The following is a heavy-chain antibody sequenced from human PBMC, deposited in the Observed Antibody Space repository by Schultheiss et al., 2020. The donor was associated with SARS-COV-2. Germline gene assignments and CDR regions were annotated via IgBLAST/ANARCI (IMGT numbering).Heavy chain of an antibody. J-gene: IGHJ5*02. V-gene: IGHV4-38-2*01. Sequence: SETLSLTCAVSGYSISSGYYWGWIRQPPGKGLEWIGSIYHSGSTNYNPSLKSRVTISVDKSKNQFSLKLSSVTAADTAVYYCAGGGNSDVVRGPWGQGTLVTVSS. CDR2: IYHSGST. CDR1: GYSISSGYY. CDR3: AGGGNSDVVRGP. D-gene: IGHD4-23*01.